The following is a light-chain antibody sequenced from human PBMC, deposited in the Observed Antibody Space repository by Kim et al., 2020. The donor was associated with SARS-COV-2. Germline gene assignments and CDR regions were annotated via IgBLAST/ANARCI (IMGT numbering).Light chain of an antibody. V-gene: IGLV1-40*01. Sequence: GQRVTISVTGCSSNIGAGYDVHWYQQLPGTAPKLLIYGNSNRPSGVPDRFSGSKSGTSASLAITGLHAEDEADYYCQSYDSSLLYVFGTGTKVTVL. CDR3: QSYDSSLLYV. J-gene: IGLJ1*01. CDR2: GNS. CDR1: SSNIGAGYD.